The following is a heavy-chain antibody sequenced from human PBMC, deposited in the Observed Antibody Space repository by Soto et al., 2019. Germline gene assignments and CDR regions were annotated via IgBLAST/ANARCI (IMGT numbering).Heavy chain of an antibody. D-gene: IGHD2-2*01. CDR2: IYYSGST. Sequence: SETLSLTCTVSGGSISSYYWSWIRQPPGKGLEWIGYIYYSGSTNYNPSLKSRVTISVDTSKNQFSLKLSSVTAADTAVYYCASTDTNCSSTSCYVRRYYYYYMDVWGKGTTVTVSS. CDR1: GGSISSYY. V-gene: IGHV4-59*01. CDR3: ASTDTNCSSTSCYVRRYYYYYMDV. J-gene: IGHJ6*03.